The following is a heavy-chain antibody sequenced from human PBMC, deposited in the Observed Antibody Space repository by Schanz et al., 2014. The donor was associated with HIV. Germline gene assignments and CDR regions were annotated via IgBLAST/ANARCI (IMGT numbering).Heavy chain of an antibody. V-gene: IGHV3-7*01. D-gene: IGHD3-10*01. Sequence: EVQLVESGGGLVQPGGSLRLSCAASGFTFSRYWMSWVRQAPGKGLEWVANIKQDGSEKHYVASVKGRFTISRDNAKNALYLQMSSLRADDTAVYYCARDSGPGSYWGQGTLVTVSS. CDR2: IKQDGSEK. CDR3: ARDSGPGSY. J-gene: IGHJ4*02. CDR1: GFTFSRYW.